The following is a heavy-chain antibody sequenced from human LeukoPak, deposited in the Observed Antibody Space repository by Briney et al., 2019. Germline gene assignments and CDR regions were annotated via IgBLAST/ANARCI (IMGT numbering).Heavy chain of an antibody. V-gene: IGHV3-21*01. CDR3: ARVLAGTLDF. D-gene: IGHD6-19*01. CDR1: GFTFSSYN. CDR2: ISSSSSYI. J-gene: IGHJ4*02. Sequence: GGSLRLSCAASGFTFSSYNMNWVRQAPGKGLEWVSSISSSSSYIYYADSVKGRFTISRDNAKNSLYLQMNSLRAEDTAVYYCARVLAGTLDFWGQGTLVTVPS.